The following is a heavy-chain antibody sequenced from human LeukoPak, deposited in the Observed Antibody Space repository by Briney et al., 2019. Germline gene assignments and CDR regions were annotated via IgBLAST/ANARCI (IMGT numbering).Heavy chain of an antibody. J-gene: IGHJ3*02. D-gene: IGHD1-20*01. CDR2: ISTYNGNT. Sequence: GASVKVSCKASGGTFSSYAISWVRQAPGQGLEWMGWISTYNGNTNYAQKLQGRVTMTTDTSTSTAYMELRSLRSDDTAVYYCARELNWNGGWAFDIWGQGTMVTVSS. V-gene: IGHV1-18*01. CDR3: ARELNWNGGWAFDI. CDR1: GGTFSSYA.